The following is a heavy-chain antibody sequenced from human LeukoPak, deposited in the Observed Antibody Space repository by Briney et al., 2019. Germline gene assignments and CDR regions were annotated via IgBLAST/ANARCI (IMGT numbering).Heavy chain of an antibody. CDR2: INPSGGST. Sequence: GASVKVSCKASGYTFTSYYMHWVRRAPGQGLEWMGIINPSGGSTSYAQKFQGGVTMTRDTSTSTVYMELSSLRSEDTAVYYCARDKSGHYYDSSGQLDYWGQGTLVTVSS. CDR3: ARDKSGHYYDSSGQLDY. D-gene: IGHD3-22*01. J-gene: IGHJ4*02. V-gene: IGHV1-46*01. CDR1: GYTFTSYY.